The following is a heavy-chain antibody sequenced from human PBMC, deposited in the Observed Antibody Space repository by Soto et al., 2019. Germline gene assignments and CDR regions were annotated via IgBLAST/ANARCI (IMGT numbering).Heavy chain of an antibody. CDR2: IKQDGSEK. J-gene: IGHJ3*02. CDR1: GFTFSSYW. CDR3: ASTTYYYGSGSYRGAFDI. Sequence: VGSLRLSCAASGFTFSSYWMSWVRQAPGKGLEWVANIKQDGSEKYYVDSVKGRFTISRDNAKNSLYLQMNSLRAEDTAVYYCASTTYYYGSGSYRGAFDIWGQGTMVTVSS. V-gene: IGHV3-7*03. D-gene: IGHD3-10*01.